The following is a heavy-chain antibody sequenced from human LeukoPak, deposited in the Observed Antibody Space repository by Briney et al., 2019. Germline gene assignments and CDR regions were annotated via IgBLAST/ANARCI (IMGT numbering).Heavy chain of an antibody. J-gene: IGHJ4*02. D-gene: IGHD6-13*01. CDR1: GGSISSYY. CDR3: ARADSSSWYWRLDY. CDR2: IYYSGST. V-gene: IGHV4-59*12. Sequence: SETLSLTCTVPGGSISSYYWSWIRQPPGKGLEWIGYIYYSGSTNYNPSLKSRVTISVDTSKNHFSLKLNSVTAADTAVYYCARADSSSWYWRLDYWGQGTLVTVSS.